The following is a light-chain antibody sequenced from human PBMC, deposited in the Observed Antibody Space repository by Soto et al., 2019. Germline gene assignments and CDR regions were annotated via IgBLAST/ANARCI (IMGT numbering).Light chain of an antibody. Sequence: EIVLTQSPGTLPLSPGERASVSCRASQSVYTSYLAWFQQKPGQAPRLLIYGASNRATGIPDRFSGSGSGTDFTLTITRLEPEDFAVYFCHQSGNSPYTFGQGTKLEI. V-gene: IGKV3-20*01. CDR1: QSVYTSY. CDR3: HQSGNSPYT. CDR2: GAS. J-gene: IGKJ2*01.